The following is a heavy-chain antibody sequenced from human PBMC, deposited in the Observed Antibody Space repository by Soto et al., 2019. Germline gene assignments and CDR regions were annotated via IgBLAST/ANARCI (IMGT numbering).Heavy chain of an antibody. CDR2: ISSSSSST. CDR1: GFIFRDFY. CDR3: ARDRGGGSIFGGHYGMDV. V-gene: IGHV3-11*06. J-gene: IGHJ6*02. Sequence: PXGSLRLSFSAAGFIFRDFYMSWIRQVPGKGLEWLSKISSSSSSTDYADSVKGRFTISRDNAKNSLYLQMSSLRAEDTAVYYCARDRGGGSIFGGHYGMDVWGQGTTVTSP. D-gene: IGHD3-3*01.